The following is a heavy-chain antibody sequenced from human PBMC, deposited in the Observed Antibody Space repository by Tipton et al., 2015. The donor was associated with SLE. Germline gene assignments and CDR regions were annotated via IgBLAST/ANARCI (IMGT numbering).Heavy chain of an antibody. CDR1: GGSNSSNSHY. D-gene: IGHD3-3*01. V-gene: IGHV4-61*09. CDR3: ARGKDHDFYRGLDY. J-gene: IGHJ4*02. CDR2: IYTNGRT. Sequence: TLSLTCTVSGGSNSSNSHYWSWIRQPAGKGLEWLGHIYTNGRTNYNPSLRGRVTISLDTSKNQFSLKLRSVTAADTAIYYCARGKDHDFYRGLDYWGQGTLVTVSS.